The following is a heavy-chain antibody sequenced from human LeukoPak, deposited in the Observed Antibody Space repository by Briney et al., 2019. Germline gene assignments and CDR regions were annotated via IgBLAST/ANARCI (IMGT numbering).Heavy chain of an antibody. CDR3: ARVMYGSGSHPL. Sequence: PSETLSLTCTVSGGSISSNYWSWIRQPPGKGLEWIAYMSYSGTTSYNASLKSRVTMSVDTSKNQFSLNLNSVTAADTAVYYCARVMYGSGSHPLWGQGTLVTVSS. CDR2: MSYSGTT. CDR1: GGSISSNY. J-gene: IGHJ4*02. V-gene: IGHV4-59*01. D-gene: IGHD3-10*01.